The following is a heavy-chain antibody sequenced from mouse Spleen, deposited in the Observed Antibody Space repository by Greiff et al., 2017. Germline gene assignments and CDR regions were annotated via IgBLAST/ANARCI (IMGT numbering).Heavy chain of an antibody. CDR2: IWSGGST. J-gene: IGHJ1*01. Sequence: SGPGLVQPSPSLSITCTVSGFSLTSYVVHWVLQSPGKGLELLGVIWSGGSTDYNAAFISRLSISKDNSKSQVFFKMNSLQADDTAIYYCARDWDYDGSGSFDVGGAGTTVTVSS. D-gene: IGHD1-1*01. CDR3: ARDWDYDGSGSFDV. V-gene: IGHV2-2*01. CDR1: GFSLTSYV.